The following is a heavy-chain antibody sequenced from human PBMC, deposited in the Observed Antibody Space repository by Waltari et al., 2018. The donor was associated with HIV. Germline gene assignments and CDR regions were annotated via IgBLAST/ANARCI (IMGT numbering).Heavy chain of an antibody. CDR3: AKEHQYSHTWYSFYGMDV. Sequence: EVQLLESGGGLVQPGGSLRLSSAPSGFPFTNSALNWVRQAPGKGLEGVSAISGSAYSTYYADSGKGRFTISRDNSQNKLFLQMNSLRADDTAVYFCAKEHQYSHTWYSFYGMDVWGQGTTVTVSS. V-gene: IGHV3-23*01. J-gene: IGHJ6*02. CDR1: GFPFTNSA. CDR2: ISGSAYST. D-gene: IGHD6-13*01.